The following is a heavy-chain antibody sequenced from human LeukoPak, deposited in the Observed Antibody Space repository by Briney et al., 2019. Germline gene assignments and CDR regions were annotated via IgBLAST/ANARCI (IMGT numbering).Heavy chain of an antibody. D-gene: IGHD6-13*01. CDR2: IWYDGSNK. CDR3: ARGTTAAAGYYYFDY. V-gene: IGHV3-33*01. J-gene: IGHJ4*02. CDR1: GYTFSSYG. Sequence: GGSLRLSCAASGYTFSSYGMHWVRQAPGKGLEWVAVIWYDGSNKYYADSVKGRFTISRDNSKNTLYLQMNSLRAEDTAVYYCARGTTAAAGYYYFDYWGQGTQVTVSS.